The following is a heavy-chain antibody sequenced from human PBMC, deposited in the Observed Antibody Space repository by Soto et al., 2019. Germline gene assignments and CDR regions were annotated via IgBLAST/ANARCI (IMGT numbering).Heavy chain of an antibody. CDR1: GFTFSSYS. CDR2: ISSNGGTT. J-gene: IGHJ5*02. Sequence: VQLVESGGGLVQPGGSLRLSCAASGFTFSSYSMHWVRQAPGKGLEYVSAISSNGGTTSYAHSVKGRFTISRDNSKNMLYLQMGSLRAEDMAVYYCGGYSGDGIWSWGQGTLVTVSS. V-gene: IGHV3-64*01. D-gene: IGHD1-26*01. CDR3: GGYSGDGIWS.